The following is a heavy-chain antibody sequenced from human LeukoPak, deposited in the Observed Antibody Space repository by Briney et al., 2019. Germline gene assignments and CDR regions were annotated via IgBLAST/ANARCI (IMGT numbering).Heavy chain of an antibody. CDR2: IYYSGST. CDR1: GGSISSGDYY. CDR3: ARGPGSGSYYKVGFDY. D-gene: IGHD3-10*01. V-gene: IGHV4-30-4*08. J-gene: IGHJ4*02. Sequence: SQTLSLTCTVSGGSISSGDYYWSWIRQPAGKGLEWIGYIYYSGSTYYNPSLKSRVTISVDTSKNQFSLKLSSVTAGDTAVYYCARGPGSGSYYKVGFDYWGQGTLVTVSS.